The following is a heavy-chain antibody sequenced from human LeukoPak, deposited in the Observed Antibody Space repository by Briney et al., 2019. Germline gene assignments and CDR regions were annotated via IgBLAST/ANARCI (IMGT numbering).Heavy chain of an antibody. D-gene: IGHD1-26*01. Sequence: PSETLCLTCTVSGYSISSNYYWGWIRQPPGKGLEWIGSIYHSGSTYYNPSLKSRVTISVDTSKNQFSLKLSSVTAADTAVYYCARLRRVGATPFDYWGQGTLVTVSS. CDR3: ARLRRVGATPFDY. CDR2: IYHSGST. J-gene: IGHJ4*02. V-gene: IGHV4-38-2*02. CDR1: GYSISSNYY.